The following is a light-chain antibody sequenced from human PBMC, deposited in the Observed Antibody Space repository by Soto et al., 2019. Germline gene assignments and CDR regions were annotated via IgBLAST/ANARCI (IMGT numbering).Light chain of an antibody. CDR1: GGDVGAYNF. V-gene: IGLV2-14*03. CDR3: SAYTVSRTYV. Sequence: QSALTQPASVSGSPGQSITISGAGTGGDVGAYNFVSWHQQHPGKAPKLMIYNVYDRPSGISYRFSGSKSGNTASLTISGLQGEDEADYYCSAYTVSRTYVFGTGTKVTVL. CDR2: NVY. J-gene: IGLJ1*01.